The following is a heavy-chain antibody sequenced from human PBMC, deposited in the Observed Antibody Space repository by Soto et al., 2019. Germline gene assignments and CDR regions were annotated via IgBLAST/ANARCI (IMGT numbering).Heavy chain of an antibody. V-gene: IGHV3-23*01. J-gene: IGHJ4*02. Sequence: EVQLLESGGGLVQPGGSLRLSCAASGFTFSNYAMTWVRQAPGKGLEWVSGIGGTGDSTYYADSVKGRFTISRDNSKNTLYLQMNSLRAEDTAVYYCAKGRFGGYDVWGQGTLVTVSS. CDR1: GFTFSNYA. D-gene: IGHD5-12*01. CDR2: IGGTGDST. CDR3: AKGRFGGYDV.